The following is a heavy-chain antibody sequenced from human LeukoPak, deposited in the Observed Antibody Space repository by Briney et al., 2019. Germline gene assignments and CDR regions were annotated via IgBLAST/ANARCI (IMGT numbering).Heavy chain of an antibody. CDR3: ARDYWWNYDY. V-gene: IGHV3-30*03. J-gene: IGHJ4*02. D-gene: IGHD1-7*01. CDR2: ISKDGSDK. CDR1: GFTFSNYG. Sequence: GGSLRLPCAASGFTFSNYGMHWVRQAPGKGLEWVAVISKDGSDKYYPGSVRGRFTISRDNSKNTIYLQMDSLRAEDTAIYYCARDYWWNYDYWGQGTLVTVSS.